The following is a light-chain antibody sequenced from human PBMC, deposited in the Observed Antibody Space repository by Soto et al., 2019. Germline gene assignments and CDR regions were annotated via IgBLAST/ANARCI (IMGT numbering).Light chain of an antibody. Sequence: QSVLTQPPSVSGAPGQRVTISCTGSSPNIGAGYDVHWYHQLPGTAPKLLIYNNNNRPSGVPDRFSGSKSGTSASLAITGLQAEDEADYYCQSYDSGLSGYVIFGGGTKLTVL. CDR3: QSYDSGLSGYVI. CDR1: SPNIGAGYD. CDR2: NNN. V-gene: IGLV1-40*01. J-gene: IGLJ2*01.